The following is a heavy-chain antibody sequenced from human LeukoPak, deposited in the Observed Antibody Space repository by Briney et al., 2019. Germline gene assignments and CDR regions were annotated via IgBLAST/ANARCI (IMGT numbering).Heavy chain of an antibody. J-gene: IGHJ4*02. D-gene: IGHD6-13*01. Sequence: GASVKVSCKASGYTFTGYYMHWVRQAPGQGLEWMGWINPNSGGTNYAQKFQGRVTMTRDTSISTAYMELSRLRSDDTAVYYCARFVAAAGPREVDYWGQGTLVTVSS. CDR3: ARFVAAAGPREVDY. CDR1: GYTFTGYY. V-gene: IGHV1-2*02. CDR2: INPNSGGT.